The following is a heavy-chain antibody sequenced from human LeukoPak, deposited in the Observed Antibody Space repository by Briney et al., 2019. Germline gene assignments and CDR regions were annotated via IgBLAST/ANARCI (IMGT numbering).Heavy chain of an antibody. CDR3: ATLPYDFWSGYYTSWFDP. CDR1: GDSISSRSYY. V-gene: IGHV4-39*07. CDR2: IYYSGST. D-gene: IGHD3-3*01. J-gene: IGHJ5*02. Sequence: SETLSLTCTVSGDSISSRSYYWGWIRQPPGKGLEWIGSIYYSGSTYYNPSLKSRVTISVNTSKNQFSLKLSSVTAADTPVYYCATLPYDFWSGYYTSWFDPWGQGTLVTVSS.